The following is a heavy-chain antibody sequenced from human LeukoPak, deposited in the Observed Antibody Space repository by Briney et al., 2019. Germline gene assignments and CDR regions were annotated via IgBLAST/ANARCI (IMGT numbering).Heavy chain of an antibody. CDR3: ARIASHSSSWYDGGF. D-gene: IGHD6-13*01. V-gene: IGHV3-74*01. J-gene: IGHJ4*02. CDR1: GFTLSSYW. CDR2: INSDGSST. Sequence: PGGSLRLSCAASGFTLSSYWMHWVRQAPGKGLVWVSRINSDGSSTTYADSVNGRFTISRDNAKNTLYLQMNSLRAEDTGVYYCARIASHSSSWYDGGFWGQGTLVTVSS.